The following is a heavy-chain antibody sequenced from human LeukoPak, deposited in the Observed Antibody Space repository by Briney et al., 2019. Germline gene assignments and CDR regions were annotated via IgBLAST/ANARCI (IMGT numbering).Heavy chain of an antibody. Sequence: GGSLRLSCAASGFTFSSYWMSWVRQAPGKGLEWVANIKQDGSEKYYVDSVKGRFTISRDNAKNSLYLQMNSLRAEDTAVYYCARDEDYYDSSGRFDYWGQGTLVTVSS. D-gene: IGHD3-22*01. CDR2: IKQDGSEK. V-gene: IGHV3-7*01. CDR3: ARDEDYYDSSGRFDY. J-gene: IGHJ4*02. CDR1: GFTFSSYW.